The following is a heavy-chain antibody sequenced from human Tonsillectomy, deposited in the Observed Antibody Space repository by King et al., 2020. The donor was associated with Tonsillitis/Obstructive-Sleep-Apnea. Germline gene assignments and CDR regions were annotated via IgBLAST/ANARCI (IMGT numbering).Heavy chain of an antibody. Sequence: QLVQSGAEVKKPGSSVKISCKASGGTFSSYAITWVRRAPGQGLEWMGGIIPILAIASYAQKFQGRFTITADKSTSTAYMELSSLTSEDTAVYYCAGDVVVVVDDIRSQRRGFYHWGQGTLVTVSS. V-gene: IGHV1-69*10. CDR2: IIPILAIA. CDR1: GGTFSSYA. D-gene: IGHD2-15*01. J-gene: IGHJ5*02. CDR3: AGDVVVVVDDIRSQRRGFYH.